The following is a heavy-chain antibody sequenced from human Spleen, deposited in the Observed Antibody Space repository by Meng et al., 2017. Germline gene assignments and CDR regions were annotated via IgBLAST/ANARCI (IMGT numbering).Heavy chain of an antibody. Sequence: GGSLRLSCAASGFTFSSYAMSWVRQAPGKGLEWVSAISGSGGSTYYADSVKGRFTISRDNSKNTLYLQMNSLRAEDTAVYYCARWVGMQQLAKPNLDYWGQGTLVTVSS. J-gene: IGHJ4*02. CDR3: ARWVGMQQLAKPNLDY. CDR2: ISGSGGST. CDR1: GFTFSSYA. D-gene: IGHD6-13*01. V-gene: IGHV3-23*01.